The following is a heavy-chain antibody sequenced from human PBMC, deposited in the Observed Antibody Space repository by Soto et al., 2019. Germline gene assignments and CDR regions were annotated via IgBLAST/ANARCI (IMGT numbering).Heavy chain of an antibody. V-gene: IGHV3-73*01. J-gene: IGHJ5*02. CDR2: IRSKANGYAT. D-gene: IGHD1-26*01. CDR3: TRHRGSGSYSLQFDP. Sequence: EVQLVESGGGLVQPGGSLKLSCAASGFIFMGSAMHWVRQASGKGLEWVGRIRSKANGYATTYAASVQGRFTISRDDSTNTAYLQMNSLKTDDTAVYYCTRHRGSGSYSLQFDPWGQGTLVTVSS. CDR1: GFIFMGSA.